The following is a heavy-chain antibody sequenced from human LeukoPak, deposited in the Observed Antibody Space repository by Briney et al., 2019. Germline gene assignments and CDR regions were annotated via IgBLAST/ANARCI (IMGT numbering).Heavy chain of an antibody. D-gene: IGHD3/OR15-3a*01. J-gene: IGHJ3*01. CDR1: GGSITSSNYY. V-gene: IGHV4-39*07. CDR3: ARDNSVEVTTMIIFDY. CDR2: IYYSGST. Sequence: MTSETLSLTCTVSGGSITSSNYYWGWIRQPPGKGLEWIGSIYYSGSTYYNPSLKSRVTISVDTSKNQFSLKVSSVTAADTAVYYCARDNSVEVTTMIIFDYWGQGTKVTVSS.